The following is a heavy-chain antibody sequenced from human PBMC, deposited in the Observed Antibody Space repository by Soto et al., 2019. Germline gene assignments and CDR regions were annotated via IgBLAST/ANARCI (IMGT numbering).Heavy chain of an antibody. CDR1: GGTFSGYA. V-gene: IGHV1-69*13. CDR2: IIPIFGTA. D-gene: IGHD1-7*01. Sequence: SVEVSCKASGGTFSGYAISWVRRAPGQGLEWMGGIIPIFGTANYAQKFQGRVTITADESTSTAYMELSSLRSEDTAVYYCARQQLELREDGYYYGMDVWGQGTTVTVSS. CDR3: ARQQLELREDGYYYGMDV. J-gene: IGHJ6*02.